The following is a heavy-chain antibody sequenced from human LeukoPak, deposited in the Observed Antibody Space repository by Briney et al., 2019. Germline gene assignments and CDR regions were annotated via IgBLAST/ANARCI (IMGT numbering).Heavy chain of an antibody. J-gene: IGHJ3*02. Sequence: GGSLRLSCAASGFTFSNYAMRWVRQAPGKGLEWVSGISGSGDSTYYADSVKGRFTISRDNSKNTLYLQMNSLRAEDTAVYYCAKDLVLLWFGELLHDAFDIWGQGTMVTVSS. V-gene: IGHV3-23*01. CDR1: GFTFSNYA. CDR2: ISGSGDST. D-gene: IGHD3-10*01. CDR3: AKDLVLLWFGELLHDAFDI.